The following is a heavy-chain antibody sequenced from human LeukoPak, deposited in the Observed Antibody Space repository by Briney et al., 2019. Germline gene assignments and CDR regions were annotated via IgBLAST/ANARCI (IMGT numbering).Heavy chain of an antibody. J-gene: IGHJ4*02. CDR3: ARDTGIITGTFDY. CDR1: GYTFTSYD. V-gene: IGHV1-69*13. Sequence: SVKVSCKASGYTFTSYDISWVRQAPGQGLEWMGGIIPIFGTANYAQKFQGRVTITADESTSTAYMELSSLRSEDTAVYYCARDTGIITGTFDYWGQGTLVTVSS. CDR2: IIPIFGTA. D-gene: IGHD1-20*01.